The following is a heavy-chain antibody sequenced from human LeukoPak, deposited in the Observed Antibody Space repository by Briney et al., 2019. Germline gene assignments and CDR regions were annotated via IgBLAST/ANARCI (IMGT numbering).Heavy chain of an antibody. Sequence: GGSLRLSCAASGFTFGSYSMNWVRQAPGKGLEWVSSISSSRSSIYYADSMKGRFTISRDNAKNSLYLQMNSLRAEDTAVYYCAKSFWWFGEFSPFDYWGQGTLVTVSS. D-gene: IGHD3-10*01. J-gene: IGHJ4*02. CDR2: ISSSRSSI. CDR3: AKSFWWFGEFSPFDY. CDR1: GFTFGSYS. V-gene: IGHV3-21*01.